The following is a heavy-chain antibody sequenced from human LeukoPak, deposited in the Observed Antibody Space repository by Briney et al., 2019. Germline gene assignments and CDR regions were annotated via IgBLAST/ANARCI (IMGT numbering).Heavy chain of an antibody. CDR2: INPNSGGT. CDR3: ARAHSSGWHYYFDY. J-gene: IGHJ4*02. CDR1: GYTFTGYH. Sequence: EASLKVSCKASGYTFTGYHMHWVRQAPGQGLEWMGWINPNSGGTNYAQKFQGRVTMTRDTSISTAYMELSRLRSGDTAVYYCARAHSSGWHYYFDYWGQGTLVTVSS. D-gene: IGHD6-19*01. V-gene: IGHV1-2*02.